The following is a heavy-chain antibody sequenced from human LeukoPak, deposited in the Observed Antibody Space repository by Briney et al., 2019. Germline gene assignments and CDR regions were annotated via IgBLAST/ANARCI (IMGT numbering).Heavy chain of an antibody. J-gene: IGHJ5*02. D-gene: IGHD3-22*01. Sequence: SETLSLTCTVSGGSISSGGYYWSWIRQPPGKGLEWIGYIYYSGSTNYNPSLKSRVTISVDTSKNQFSLKLSSVTAADTAVYYCARVRDYYDSSGYPHRWFDPWGQGTLVTVSS. CDR2: IYYSGST. V-gene: IGHV4-61*08. CDR3: ARVRDYYDSSGYPHRWFDP. CDR1: GGSISSGGYY.